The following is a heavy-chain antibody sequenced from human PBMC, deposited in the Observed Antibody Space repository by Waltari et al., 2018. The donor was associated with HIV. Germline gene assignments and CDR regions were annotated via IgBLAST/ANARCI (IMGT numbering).Heavy chain of an antibody. CDR3: TTDKLRFLEWPSFYGMDV. V-gene: IGHV3-15*01. CDR1: GFTFSNAW. D-gene: IGHD3-3*01. J-gene: IGHJ6*02. CDR2: IKSKTDGGKT. Sequence: EVQLVESGGGLVKPGGSLRLSCAASGFTFSNAWMSWVRQAPGKGLEWVGRIKSKTDGGKTDYAAPVKGRFTISRDDSKNTLYLQMNSLKTEDTAVYYCTTDKLRFLEWPSFYGMDVWGQGTTVTVSS.